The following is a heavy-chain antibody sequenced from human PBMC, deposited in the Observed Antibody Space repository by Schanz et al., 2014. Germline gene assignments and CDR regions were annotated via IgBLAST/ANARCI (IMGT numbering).Heavy chain of an antibody. V-gene: IGHV1-18*01. CDR2: ISAYNGNT. CDR3: ARDAADFYDILTEEDY. D-gene: IGHD3-9*01. Sequence: QVQLVQSGAEVKKPGASVKVSCKASGYTFTSYGISWVRQAPGQGLEWMGWISAYNGNTKYPQKLQGRVTMTTDTSTSTACMELRSLRSDDTAVYYCARDAADFYDILTEEDYWGQGTLXTVSS. J-gene: IGHJ4*02. CDR1: GYTFTSYG.